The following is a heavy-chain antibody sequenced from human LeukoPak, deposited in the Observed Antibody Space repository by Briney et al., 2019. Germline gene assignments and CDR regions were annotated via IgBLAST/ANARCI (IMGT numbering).Heavy chain of an antibody. CDR1: GGSISSGGYY. V-gene: IGHV4-31*03. J-gene: IGHJ5*02. CDR2: IYYSGST. CDR3: AATVTGWFDP. D-gene: IGHD4-17*01. Sequence: PSETLSLTCTVSGGSISSGGYYWSGIRQHPGKGVEWIGYIYYSGSTYYNPSRKSRVTISVDTSKNQFSLKLSSVTAADTAVYYCAATVTGWFDPWGQGTLVTVSS.